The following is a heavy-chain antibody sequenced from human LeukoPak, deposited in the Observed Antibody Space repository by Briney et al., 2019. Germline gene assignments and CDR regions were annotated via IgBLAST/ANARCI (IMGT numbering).Heavy chain of an antibody. CDR1: GFTFSGYA. CDR3: ARDLVGATGFDF. Sequence: QPGGSLRLSCAASGFTFSGYAMNWVRQAPGKGLEWVSYISASGTTIYCADSVKGRFTMSRDTARNSLFLQMHSLRVEDTAVYYCARDLVGATGFDFWGQGTLVTVSS. CDR2: ISASGTTI. J-gene: IGHJ4*02. V-gene: IGHV3-48*03. D-gene: IGHD1-26*01.